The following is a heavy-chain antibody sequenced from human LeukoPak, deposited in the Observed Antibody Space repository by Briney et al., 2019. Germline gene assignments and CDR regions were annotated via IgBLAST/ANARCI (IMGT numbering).Heavy chain of an antibody. CDR3: AKTWPERITIFGVVIGGAFDI. V-gene: IGHV1-18*01. Sequence: ASVKVSCKASGYTFTSYGISWVRQAPGQWLEWMGWISAYNGNTKYAQKLQGRVTMTTDTSTSIAYMELSRLRSDDTAVYYCAKTWPERITIFGVVIGGAFDIWGQGTMVTVSS. CDR1: GYTFTSYG. CDR2: ISAYNGNT. D-gene: IGHD3-3*01. J-gene: IGHJ3*02.